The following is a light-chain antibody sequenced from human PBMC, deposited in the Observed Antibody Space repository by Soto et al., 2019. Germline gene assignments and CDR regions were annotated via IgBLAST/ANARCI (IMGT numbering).Light chain of an antibody. CDR1: SSAVGGYGS. J-gene: IGLJ1*01. CDR2: DVT. Sequence: SALTQPRPVSESPGQSVTFPCPGTSSAVGGYGSLSWYQQHPGKTPKLMINDVTQRPSGVPDRFSGSKSGNTASLTISGLQTEDEADYYCCSYAGSYTYVFGTGTKLTVL. CDR3: CSYAGSYTYV. V-gene: IGLV2-11*01.